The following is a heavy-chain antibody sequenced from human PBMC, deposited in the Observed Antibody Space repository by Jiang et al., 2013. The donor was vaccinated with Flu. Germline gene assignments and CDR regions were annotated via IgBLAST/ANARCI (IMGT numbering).Heavy chain of an antibody. D-gene: IGHD3-3*01. CDR1: GGSISSGGYY. J-gene: IGHJ4*02. Sequence: SLTCTVSGGSISSGGYYWSWIRQHPGKGLEWIGYIYYSGSTYYNPSLKSRVTISVDTSKNQFSLKLSSVTAADTAVYYCARARYYDFWSGYPLGFDYWGQGTLVTVSS. CDR3: ARARYYDFWSGYPLGFDY. CDR2: IYYSGST. V-gene: IGHV4-31*03.